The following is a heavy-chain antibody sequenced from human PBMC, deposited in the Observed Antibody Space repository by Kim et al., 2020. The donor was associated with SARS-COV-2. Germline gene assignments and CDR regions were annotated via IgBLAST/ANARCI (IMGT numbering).Heavy chain of an antibody. CDR1: GGSISSGGYY. CDR3: ARDTSSSWTGRGNYYFDY. CDR2: IYYSGST. V-gene: IGHV4-31*03. Sequence: SETLSLTCTVSGGSISSGGYYWSWIRQHPGKGLEWIGYIYYSGSTYYNPSLKSRVTISVDTSKNQFSLKLSSVTAADTAVYYCARDTSSSWTGRGNYYFDYWGQGTLVTVSS. D-gene: IGHD6-13*01. J-gene: IGHJ4*02.